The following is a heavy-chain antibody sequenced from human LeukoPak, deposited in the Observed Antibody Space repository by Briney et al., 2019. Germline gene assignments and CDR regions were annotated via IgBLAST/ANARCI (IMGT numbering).Heavy chain of an antibody. CDR3: ARRPTTSIVGATTNYFDH. CDR1: GSSTSSSNYY. CDR2: IYFSDST. J-gene: IGHJ4*02. V-gene: IGHV4-39*01. D-gene: IGHD1-26*01. Sequence: SESLSLTCTASGSSTSSSNYYWGWLRPPPGKGLEWIVTIYFSDSTYYSPSLNSRATLSIDTSKNQFSLKLTSVTAADTAVYYCARRPTTSIVGATTNYFDHWGQGTLVTVSS.